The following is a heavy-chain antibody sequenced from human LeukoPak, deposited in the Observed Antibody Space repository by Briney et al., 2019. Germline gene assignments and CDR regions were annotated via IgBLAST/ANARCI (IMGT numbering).Heavy chain of an antibody. D-gene: IGHD3/OR15-3a*01. V-gene: IGHV4-39*07. J-gene: IGHJ4*02. CDR2: IQFSANT. CDR3: ARENWTGLFGRAHDY. CDR1: GGSIRSSGYY. Sequence: SETLSLTCTVSGGSIRSSGYYWGWIRPPPGKGLEWMGSIQFSANTYSNPSLTSRVTISVDTSQNPFSLRLISVTAAATAVYDWARENWTGLFGRAHDYWGQGTRVTVSS.